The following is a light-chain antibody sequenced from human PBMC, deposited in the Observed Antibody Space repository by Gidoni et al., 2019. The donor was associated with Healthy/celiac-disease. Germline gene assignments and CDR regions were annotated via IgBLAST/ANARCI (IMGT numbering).Light chain of an antibody. CDR1: KLGATY. J-gene: IGLJ3*02. Sequence: SYELTQSTSVSVTPGQTASITCSGDKLGATYSGWYKQQPGQSPVLVIYQDSKRTSGIPDRFSVSNSGNTATLTISGTQAMDEADYYCQAWDSSTWVFGGGTKLTV. V-gene: IGLV3-1*01. CDR3: QAWDSSTWV. CDR2: QDS.